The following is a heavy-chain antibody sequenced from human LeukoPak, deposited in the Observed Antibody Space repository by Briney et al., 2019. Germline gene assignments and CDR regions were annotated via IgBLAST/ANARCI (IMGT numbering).Heavy chain of an antibody. Sequence: SSETLSLTCTVSGGSISSYYWSWIRQPPGKGLEWIGYIYYSGSTNYNPSLKSRVTISVDTSKNQFSLKPSSVTAADTAVYYCARDRDSSSWSGDYYYMDVWGKGTTVTVSS. CDR1: GGSISSYY. V-gene: IGHV4-59*01. D-gene: IGHD6-13*01. CDR3: ARDRDSSSWSGDYYYMDV. J-gene: IGHJ6*03. CDR2: IYYSGST.